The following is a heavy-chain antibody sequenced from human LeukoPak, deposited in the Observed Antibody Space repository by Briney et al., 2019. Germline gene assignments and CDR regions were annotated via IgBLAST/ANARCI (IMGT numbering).Heavy chain of an antibody. CDR2: ISASGGST. CDR1: GFIFSSYT. J-gene: IGHJ4*02. Sequence: GGSLRLSCAASGFIFSSYTMSWVRQAPGKGPEWVSGISASGGSTYYVDSVKGRFTISRDNSKNTLYLQMNSLRAEDTAVYYCAKEEPPSDYWGQGTLVTVSS. V-gene: IGHV3-23*01. CDR3: AKEEPPSDY.